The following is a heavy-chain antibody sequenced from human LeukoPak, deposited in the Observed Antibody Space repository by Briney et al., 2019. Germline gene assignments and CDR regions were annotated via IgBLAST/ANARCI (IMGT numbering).Heavy chain of an antibody. CDR1: EFTFSSYT. CDR2: ISSSSSTI. D-gene: IGHD1-26*01. CDR3: ARDFPPGEPLPYYYYYYMDV. Sequence: PGGSLRLSCAASEFTFSSYTMNWVRQAPGKGLEWVSSISSSSSTIYYADSVKGRFTISRDNAKNSLYLQMNSLRAEDTAVYYCARDFPPGEPLPYYYYYYMDVWGKGTTVTVSS. J-gene: IGHJ6*03. V-gene: IGHV3-48*01.